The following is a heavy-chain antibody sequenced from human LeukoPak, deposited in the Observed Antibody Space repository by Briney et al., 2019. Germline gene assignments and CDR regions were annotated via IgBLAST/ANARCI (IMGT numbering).Heavy chain of an antibody. J-gene: IGHJ3*02. CDR3: ARDPDSGYDWMDI. V-gene: IGHV1-46*01. Sequence: ASVKVSCKASGYTFTSYYMHWVRRAPGQGLEWMGIINPSGGSTSYAQKFQGRVTMTRDMSTSTVYMELSSLRSEDTAVYYCARDPDSGYDWMDIWGQGTMVTVSS. CDR1: GYTFTSYY. CDR2: INPSGGST. D-gene: IGHD5-12*01.